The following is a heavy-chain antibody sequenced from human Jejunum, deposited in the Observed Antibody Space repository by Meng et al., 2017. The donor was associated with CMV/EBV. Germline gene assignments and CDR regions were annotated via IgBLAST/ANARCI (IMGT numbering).Heavy chain of an antibody. Sequence: FSFSTFTMGWVRQAPGKGLEWVSTFAVNGGGAPLYTDSVKGRFTISRDTSENTLYLQMNSLRVDDTALYYCAKGVTSGSPYRAFDLLGQGTKVTVSS. D-gene: IGHD3-22*01. CDR2: FAVNGGGAP. J-gene: IGHJ3*01. CDR3: AKGVTSGSPYRAFDL. CDR1: FSFSTFT. V-gene: IGHV3-23*01.